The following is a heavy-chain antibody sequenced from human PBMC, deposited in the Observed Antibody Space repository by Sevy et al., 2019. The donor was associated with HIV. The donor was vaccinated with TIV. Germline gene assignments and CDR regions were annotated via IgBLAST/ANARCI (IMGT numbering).Heavy chain of an antibody. CDR2: SSPSGITK. CDR3: VAEPPSGGHGNYHYGLDL. Sequence: GGSLRLSCEVSGFRFSDYYMSWIRLAPGKGLECVSYSSPSGITKYYADSVKGRFTISRDNAKNTLYLQMSRLRHEDTAVYYCVAEPPSGGHGNYHYGLDLWGQGTTVTVSS. D-gene: IGHD3-16*01. J-gene: IGHJ6*02. V-gene: IGHV3-11*04. CDR1: GFRFSDYY.